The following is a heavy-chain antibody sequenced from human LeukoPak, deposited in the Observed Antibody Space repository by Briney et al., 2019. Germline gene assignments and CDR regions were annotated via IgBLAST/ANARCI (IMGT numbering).Heavy chain of an antibody. D-gene: IGHD3-10*01. CDR2: ISSSGSTI. CDR3: ARDKRDLDRGVTRGCFYYYGMDV. Sequence: SGGSLRLSCAASGFTFSDYYRSWIRQAPGKGLEWVSYISSSGSTIYYADSVKGRFTISRDNAKNSLYLKMNSLRAEDTAVYYCARDKRDLDRGVTRGCFYYYGMDVWGQGTTVPV. J-gene: IGHJ6*02. V-gene: IGHV3-11*01. CDR1: GFTFSDYY.